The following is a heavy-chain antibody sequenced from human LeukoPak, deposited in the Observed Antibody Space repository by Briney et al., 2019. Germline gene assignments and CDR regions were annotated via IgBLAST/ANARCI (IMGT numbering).Heavy chain of an antibody. CDR1: GFTFSSYA. V-gene: IGHV3-23*01. J-gene: IGHJ4*02. CDR2: ISGSGGTA. Sequence: QTGGSLRLSCAASGFTFSSYAMSWVRQAPGKGLEWVSAISGSGGTAYYADSVKGRFTISRDNSKNTLYLQMNNLRAEDTAVYYCAKKGYYDGSGYYMYYFDHWGQGTLVTVSS. D-gene: IGHD3-22*01. CDR3: AKKGYYDGSGYYMYYFDH.